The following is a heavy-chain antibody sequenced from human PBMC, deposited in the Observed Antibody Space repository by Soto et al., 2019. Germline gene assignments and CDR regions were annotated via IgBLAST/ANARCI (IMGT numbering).Heavy chain of an antibody. D-gene: IGHD6-19*01. CDR3: VSHGGPGYSSGWSAFDI. V-gene: IGHV1-69*06. CDR2: IIPIFGTA. Sequence: SVKVSCKASGGTFSSYAISWVRQAPGQGLEWMGGIIPIFGTANYAQKFQGRVTITADKSTSTAYMELSSLRSEDTAVYYCVSHGGPGYSSGWSAFDIWGQGTMVTVS. J-gene: IGHJ3*02. CDR1: GGTFSSYA.